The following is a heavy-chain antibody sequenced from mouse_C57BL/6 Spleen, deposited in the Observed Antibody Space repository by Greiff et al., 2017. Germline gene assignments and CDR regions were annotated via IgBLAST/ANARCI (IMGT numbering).Heavy chain of an antibody. CDR1: GYTFTSYW. CDR2: IDPSDSYT. V-gene: IGHV1-50*01. CDR3: ARPRLRREAMDY. Sequence: QVQLQQPGAELVKPGASVKLSCKASGYTFTSYWMQWVKQRPGQGLEWIGEIDPSDSYTNYNQKFKGKATLTVDTSSSTAYMQLSSLTSEDSAVDYCARPRLRREAMDYWGQGTSVTVSS. J-gene: IGHJ4*01. D-gene: IGHD2-4*01.